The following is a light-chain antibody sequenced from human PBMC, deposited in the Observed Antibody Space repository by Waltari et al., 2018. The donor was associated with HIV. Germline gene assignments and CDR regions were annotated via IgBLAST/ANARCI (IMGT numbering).Light chain of an antibody. V-gene: IGKV1-39*01. J-gene: IGKJ1*01. CDR1: QCITTF. CDR3: KQSYSPPWR. Sequence: DIQMTQSPSSLSAFVGDRVTITCRASQCITTFLNWYQHKPGNAPTLLISAASRWQRGFPTRFSGSGSGTDFTLTISSLQPNDFATYYCKQSYSPPWRFGQGTKVEIK. CDR2: AAS.